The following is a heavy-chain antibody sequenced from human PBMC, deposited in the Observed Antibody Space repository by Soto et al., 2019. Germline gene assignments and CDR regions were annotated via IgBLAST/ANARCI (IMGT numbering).Heavy chain of an antibody. CDR2: IIPILGST. CDR1: GVTVVSSA. V-gene: IGHV1-69*01. CDR3: AKKNPHGDSNKAWLDP. J-gene: IGHJ5*02. D-gene: IGHD2-8*01. Sequence: QVQLLQSGAELREPGSSGRVSCTPSGVTVVSSAFAWVRQAPGGKIEWMGGIIPILGSTKYAEKFLGRLTIRADDSSRTAYLELSSLTFDDTAVYFCAKKNPHGDSNKAWLDPWGQGTLVTVST.